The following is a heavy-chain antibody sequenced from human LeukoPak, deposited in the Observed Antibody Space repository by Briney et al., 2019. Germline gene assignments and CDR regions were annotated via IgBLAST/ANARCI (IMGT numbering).Heavy chain of an antibody. CDR1: GGSFSGYY. CDR2: NNSGST. Sequence: SETLSLTCAVYGGSFSGYYWSWIRQPPGKGLEWIGYNNSGSTNYNPSLKSRVTISVDTSKNQFSLKLSSVTAADTAVYYCARRHKVGAGDALDIWGQGTMVTVSS. D-gene: IGHD3-10*01. J-gene: IGHJ3*02. CDR3: ARRHKVGAGDALDI. V-gene: IGHV4-59*08.